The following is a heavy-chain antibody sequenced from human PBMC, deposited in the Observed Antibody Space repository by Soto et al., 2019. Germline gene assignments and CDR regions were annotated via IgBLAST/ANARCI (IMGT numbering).Heavy chain of an antibody. CDR2: VNAGNDNT. D-gene: IGHD5-18*01. Sequence: ASVKVSCKTSGYTFTNNVIHWVREAPGQRLEWIGWVNAGNDNTKWSREFQGRLTLTKDTSATTAYMELSSLTPEDTAIYFCAREVPYGYSRFDYWGQGTLVTVSS. CDR3: AREVPYGYSRFDY. CDR1: GYTFTNNV. J-gene: IGHJ4*02. V-gene: IGHV1-3*01.